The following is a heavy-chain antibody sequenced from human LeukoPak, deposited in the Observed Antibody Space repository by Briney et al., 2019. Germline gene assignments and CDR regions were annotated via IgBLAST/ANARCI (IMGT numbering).Heavy chain of an antibody. J-gene: IGHJ6*03. CDR2: IYYSGST. V-gene: IGHV4-59*11. CDR3: ARVSTTTYYYHYYMDV. Sequence: SETLSLTCTVSGGSISSHHWSWIRQPPGKGLEWSGYIYYSGSTNYNPSLKSRVTISVDTSKNQFSLKLSSVSAADTAVYYCARVSTTTYYYHYYMDVWGKGTTVTVSS. CDR1: GGSISSHH. D-gene: IGHD1-14*01.